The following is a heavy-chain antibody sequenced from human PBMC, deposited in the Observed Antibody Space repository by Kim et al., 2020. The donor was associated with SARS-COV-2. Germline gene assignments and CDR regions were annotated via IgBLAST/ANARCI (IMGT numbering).Heavy chain of an antibody. CDR2: ISYDGSNK. CDR3: AKGGGYPILGYYYYGMDV. D-gene: IGHD3-10*01. J-gene: IGHJ6*02. CDR1: GFTFSSYG. V-gene: IGHV3-30*18. Sequence: GGSLRLSCAASGFTFSSYGMHWVRQAPGKGLEWVAVISYDGSNKYYADSVKGRFTISRDNSKNTLYLQMNSLRAEDTAVYYCAKGGGYPILGYYYYGMDVWGQGTTVTVSS.